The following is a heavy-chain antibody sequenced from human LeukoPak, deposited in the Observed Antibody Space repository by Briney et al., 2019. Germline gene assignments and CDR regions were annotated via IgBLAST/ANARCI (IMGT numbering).Heavy chain of an antibody. D-gene: IGHD5-24*01. CDR3: ARGAGMATIYWYFDL. J-gene: IGHJ2*01. V-gene: IGHV4-34*01. Sequence: SETLSLTCTVSGGSISGYYWSWVRQPPGKGLEWIGEISHSGSSKYNPSLRSRVTISVDTSKNQFSLKLTSVTAADTAVYYCARGAGMATIYWYFDLWGRGTLVTVSS. CDR2: ISHSGSS. CDR1: GGSISGYY.